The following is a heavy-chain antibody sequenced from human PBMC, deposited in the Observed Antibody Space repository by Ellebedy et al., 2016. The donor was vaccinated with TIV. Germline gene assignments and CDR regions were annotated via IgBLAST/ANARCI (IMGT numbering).Heavy chain of an antibody. CDR2: IIPIFGTA. D-gene: IGHD2-21*01. CDR3: ARDKHMASGILGY. V-gene: IGHV1-69*13. J-gene: IGHJ4*02. Sequence: SVKVSCXASGGTFSSYAISWVRQAPGQGLEWMGGIIPIFGTANYAQKFQGRVTITADESTSTAYMELSSLRSEDTAVYYCARDKHMASGILGYWGQGTLVTVSS. CDR1: GGTFSSYA.